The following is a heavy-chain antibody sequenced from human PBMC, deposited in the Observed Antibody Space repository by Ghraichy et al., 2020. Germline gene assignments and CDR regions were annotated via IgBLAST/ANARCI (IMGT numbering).Heavy chain of an antibody. J-gene: IGHJ4*02. V-gene: IGHV3-11*03. CDR2: ISGTTTYT. D-gene: IGHD2-21*01. CDR1: GFTFSDYY. CDR3: ARLWTFQGGHYYFDY. Sequence: SCTASGFTFSDYYMSWIRQAQGKGLEWVSHISGTTTYTNYADSVKGRFTISRDNAKNSLFLQLNSLRAEDTAIYYCARLWTFQGGHYYFDYWGQGSLVTVSS.